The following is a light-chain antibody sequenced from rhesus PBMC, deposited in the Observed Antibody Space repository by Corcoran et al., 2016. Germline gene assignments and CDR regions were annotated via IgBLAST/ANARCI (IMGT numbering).Light chain of an antibody. Sequence: DIQMTQSPSSLSASVGDRVTITCRASQGISNWLAWYQQKPGKAPKLLIYRASNLETGVPSRVSGSGSGTDFTLTISSLQPEDIATYYCQQHANSPWTFSQGTKVEIK. CDR2: RAS. CDR1: QGISNW. CDR3: QQHANSPWT. J-gene: IGKJ1*01. V-gene: IGKV1-69*01.